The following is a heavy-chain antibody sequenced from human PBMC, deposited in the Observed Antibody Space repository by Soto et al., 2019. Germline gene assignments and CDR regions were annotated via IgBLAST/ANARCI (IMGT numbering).Heavy chain of an antibody. V-gene: IGHV1-8*01. D-gene: IGHD4-17*01. J-gene: IGHJ3*02. Sequence: QVQLVQSGAEVKKPGASVKVSYKASGYTFTSYDINWVRQATGQGLEWMGWMNPNSGNTGYAQKFQGRVTMTRNTSISTAYMELSSLRSEDTAVYYCARGCRMTTVNTGDAFDIWGQGTMVTVSS. CDR3: ARGCRMTTVNTGDAFDI. CDR1: GYTFTSYD. CDR2: MNPNSGNT.